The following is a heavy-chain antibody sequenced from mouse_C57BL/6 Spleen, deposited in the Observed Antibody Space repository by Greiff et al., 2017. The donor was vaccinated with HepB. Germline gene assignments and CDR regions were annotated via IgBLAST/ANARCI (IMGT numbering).Heavy chain of an antibody. Sequence: EVQVVESGGDLVKPGGSLKLSCAASGFTFSSYGMSWVRQTPDKRLEWVATISSGGSYTYYPDSVKGRFTISRDNAKNTLYLQMSSLKSEDTAMYDCASRYDYDEAWFAYWGKGTLVTVSA. D-gene: IGHD2-4*01. CDR1: GFTFSSYG. J-gene: IGHJ3*01. V-gene: IGHV5-6*01. CDR2: ISSGGSYT. CDR3: ASRYDYDEAWFAY.